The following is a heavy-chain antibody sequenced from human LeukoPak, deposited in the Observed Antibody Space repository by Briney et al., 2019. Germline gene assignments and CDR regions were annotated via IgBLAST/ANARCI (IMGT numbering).Heavy chain of an antibody. J-gene: IGHJ6*02. V-gene: IGHV4-4*07. CDR3: ASFDYVWGYYGMDV. D-gene: IGHD3-16*01. CDR1: GGSISSYY. Sequence: SETLSLTCTVSGGSISSYYWSWIRQPAGKGLEWIGRIYTSGSTNYNPSLKSRVTMSVDTSKNQFSLKLSSVTAADTAVYYCASFDYVWGYYGMDVWGQGTTVTVSS. CDR2: IYTSGST.